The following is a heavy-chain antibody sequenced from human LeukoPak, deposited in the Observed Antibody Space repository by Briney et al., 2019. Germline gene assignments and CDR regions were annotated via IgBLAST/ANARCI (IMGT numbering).Heavy chain of an antibody. Sequence: GASVKVSCKASGYTFTSYDINWVRQATGQGLEWMGWMNPNSGNTGYAQKFQGRVTMTRNTSISTAYMELSSLRSEDTAVYYCARAGRIAAAGTFNWFDPWGQGTLVTVSS. CDR2: MNPNSGNT. CDR1: GYTFTSYD. D-gene: IGHD6-13*01. CDR3: ARAGRIAAAGTFNWFDP. V-gene: IGHV1-8*01. J-gene: IGHJ5*02.